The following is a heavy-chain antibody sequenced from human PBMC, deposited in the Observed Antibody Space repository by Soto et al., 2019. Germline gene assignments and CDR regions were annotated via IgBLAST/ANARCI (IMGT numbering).Heavy chain of an antibody. Sequence: QITLRESGPTLVKPTQTLTLTCSFSGFSLNTPGLGVAWIRQPPGKALEWLALIYWDDETRYSPTLRRRLTICKDAPRNLVVLTMNNMDPVDTATYYCAHRPAAYRGYDLAYWGQGSLVIVSS. CDR2: IYWDDET. V-gene: IGHV2-5*02. D-gene: IGHD5-12*01. CDR1: GFSLNTPGLG. J-gene: IGHJ4*01. CDR3: AHRPAAYRGYDLAY.